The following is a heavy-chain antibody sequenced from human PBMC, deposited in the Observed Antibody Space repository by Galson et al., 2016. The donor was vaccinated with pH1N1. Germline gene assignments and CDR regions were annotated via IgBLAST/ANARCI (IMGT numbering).Heavy chain of an antibody. V-gene: IGHV3-72*01. CDR1: GFTFSDYY. J-gene: IGHJ3*02. Sequence: SLRLSCAASGFTFSDYYMDWVRQAPGKGLEWVGRSRNKAKSYTTEYAASVQGRFTISRDESKNSLYLQMNSLKSEDTAIYYGARGFHSFGIWGQGTMVTVSS. CDR3: ARGFHSFGI. CDR2: SRNKAKSYTT.